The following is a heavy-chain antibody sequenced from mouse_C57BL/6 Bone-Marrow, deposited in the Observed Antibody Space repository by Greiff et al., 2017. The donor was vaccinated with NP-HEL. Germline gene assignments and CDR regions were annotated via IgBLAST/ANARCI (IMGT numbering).Heavy chain of an antibody. D-gene: IGHD2-4*01. CDR3: VSYDYEMDY. CDR2: IRSKSNNYAT. V-gene: IGHV10-1*01. CDR1: GFSFNTYA. Sequence: DVKLVESGGGLVQPKGSLKLSCAASGFSFNTYAMNWVRQAPGKGLEWVARIRSKSNNYATYYADSVKDRFTISRDDSESMLYLQINNLKTEDTAMYYCVSYDYEMDYWGQGTSVTVSS. J-gene: IGHJ4*01.